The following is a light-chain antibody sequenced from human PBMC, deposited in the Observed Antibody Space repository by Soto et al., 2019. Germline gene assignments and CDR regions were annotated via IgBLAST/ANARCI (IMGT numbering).Light chain of an antibody. CDR3: QQYAGSPPT. CDR2: GAS. CDR1: QSVSSSY. V-gene: IGKV3-20*01. Sequence: EIVLTQSPGTLSLSPGERATLSCRASQSVSSSYLAWYQQKPGQAPRLLIYGASSRATGIPDRFSGSGSGTDVTLTISRLEPEDFAVYYCQQYAGSPPTFGQGTKLEIK. J-gene: IGKJ2*01.